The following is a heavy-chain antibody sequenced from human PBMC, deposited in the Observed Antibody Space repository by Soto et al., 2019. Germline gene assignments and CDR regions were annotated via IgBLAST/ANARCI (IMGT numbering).Heavy chain of an antibody. V-gene: IGHV4-59*01. CDR3: ARGYTSHDF. Sequence: SETLSLTCTVSGGSINNNYWSWIRQPPGKGLEWIGYIYSSGSTKYNPSLRSRVTISLDTSKNQFSLKLSSVTAADTAVYYCARGYTSHDFWGQGTLVTVSS. CDR2: IYSSGST. CDR1: GGSINNNY. D-gene: IGHD2-2*01. J-gene: IGHJ4*02.